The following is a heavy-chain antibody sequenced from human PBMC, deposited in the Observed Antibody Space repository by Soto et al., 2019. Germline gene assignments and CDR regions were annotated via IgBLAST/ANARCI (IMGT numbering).Heavy chain of an antibody. J-gene: IGHJ4*02. D-gene: IGHD3-22*01. Sequence: EVQLEESGGGFVRPGGSLRLSCAASGFPFSTTGMNWVRQAPGKGLEWVGRIQRRSDGGTKDYAAPVKGRFSITRDDSKNIPSLQMNSLKTEDTAVYYCTTEDYDRSGYYYFDYWGQVTLVTVSS. CDR2: IQRRSDGGTK. CDR1: GFPFSTTG. V-gene: IGHV3-15*07. CDR3: TTEDYDRSGYYYFDY.